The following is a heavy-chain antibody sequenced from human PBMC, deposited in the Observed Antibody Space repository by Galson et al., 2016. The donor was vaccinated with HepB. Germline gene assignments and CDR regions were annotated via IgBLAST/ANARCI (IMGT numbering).Heavy chain of an antibody. J-gene: IGHJ3*02. Sequence: PALVKPTQTLTLTCSFSGFSLSTSGVGVGWIRQPPGKALEWLALIYWDDDKRYSPSLKTRLTITKDTSKNRVVLTMTNMGPVDTATYYCAHRLWLGFDIWGQGTMVTVSS. V-gene: IGHV2-5*02. CDR2: IYWDDDK. CDR3: AHRLWLGFDI. D-gene: IGHD3-10*01. CDR1: GFSLSTSGVG.